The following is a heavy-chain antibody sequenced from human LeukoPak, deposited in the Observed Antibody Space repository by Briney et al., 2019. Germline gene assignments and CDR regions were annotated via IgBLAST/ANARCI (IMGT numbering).Heavy chain of an antibody. J-gene: IGHJ4*02. CDR1: GGSFSGYY. CDR3: ARRGSGWYYFDY. D-gene: IGHD6-19*01. V-gene: IGHV4-34*01. CDR2: INHSGST. Sequence: SETLSLTCAVYGGSFSGYYWSWIRQPPGKWLEWIGEINHSGSTNYNPSLKSRVTISVDTSKNQFSLKLSSVTAADTAVYYCARRGSGWYYFDYWGQGTLVTVSS.